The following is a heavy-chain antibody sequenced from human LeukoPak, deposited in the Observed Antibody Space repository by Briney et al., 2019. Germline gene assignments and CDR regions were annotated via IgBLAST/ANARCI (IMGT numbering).Heavy chain of an antibody. CDR3: ARSRGVEGTGFDY. CDR1: GGSISSYY. D-gene: IGHD1-26*01. V-gene: IGHV4-4*07. Sequence: ASETLSLTCTVSGGSISSYYWSWIRQPAGKGLEWIGRIYTSGSTNYNPSLKSRVTISVDKSKNQFSLKLGSVTAADTAVYYCARSRGVEGTGFDYWGQGTLVTVSS. J-gene: IGHJ4*02. CDR2: IYTSGST.